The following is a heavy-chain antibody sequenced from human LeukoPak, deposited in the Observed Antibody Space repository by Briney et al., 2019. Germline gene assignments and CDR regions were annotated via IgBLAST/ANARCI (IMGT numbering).Heavy chain of an antibody. D-gene: IGHD1-14*01. J-gene: IGHJ6*02. CDR1: GFTVSSTY. V-gene: IGHV3-66*01. CDR3: ASRYEGASYYYYGMDV. CDR2: IYGGTST. Sequence: GGSLRLSCAGSGFTVSSTYMSWVRQAPGKGLEWVSVIYGGTSTYYADSVKGRFTISRDDSKNTLYLQMSSLRAEDTAVYCCASRYEGASYYYYGMDVWGQGTTVTVSS.